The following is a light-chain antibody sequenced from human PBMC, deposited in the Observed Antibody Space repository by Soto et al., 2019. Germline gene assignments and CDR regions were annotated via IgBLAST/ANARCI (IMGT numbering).Light chain of an antibody. Sequence: QSVLTQPPSVSGAPGQRVTISCTGSSSNIGAGYDVHWYQQLPGTAPKLLIYGNSNRPSGVPDRCSGSKSGTSASLAITGVQAEDEADDYCQSYDSSLSGVVFGGGTKLTVL. V-gene: IGLV1-40*01. CDR1: SSNIGAGYD. J-gene: IGLJ2*01. CDR3: QSYDSSLSGVV. CDR2: GNS.